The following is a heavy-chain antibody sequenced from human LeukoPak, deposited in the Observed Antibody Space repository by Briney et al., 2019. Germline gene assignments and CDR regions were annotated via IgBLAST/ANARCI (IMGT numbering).Heavy chain of an antibody. CDR2: IRSKAYGGTT. J-gene: IGHJ4*02. CDR1: GFTFGDYA. D-gene: IGHD3-16*02. CDR3: TRSTGELSSYYFDY. V-gene: IGHV3-49*01. Sequence: GGSLRLSCAASGFTFGDYAMSWFRQAPGKGLEWVGFIRSKAYGGTTEYAASVKGRFTISRDGSKSIAYLQMNSLKTEDTAVYYCTRSTGELSSYYFDYWGQGTLVTVSS.